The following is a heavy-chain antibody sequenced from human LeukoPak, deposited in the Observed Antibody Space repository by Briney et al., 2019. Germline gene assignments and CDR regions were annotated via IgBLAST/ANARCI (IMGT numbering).Heavy chain of an antibody. Sequence: PSETLSLTCAVSGGSISSGGYSWSWIRQPPGKGLEWIGYIYHSGSTYYNPSLKSRVTISVDRSKNQFSLKLNSVTAADTAVYYCASYGSGSYRFDPWGQGTLVTVSS. V-gene: IGHV4-30-2*01. D-gene: IGHD3-10*01. CDR1: GGSISSGGYS. CDR2: IYHSGST. CDR3: ASYGSGSYRFDP. J-gene: IGHJ5*02.